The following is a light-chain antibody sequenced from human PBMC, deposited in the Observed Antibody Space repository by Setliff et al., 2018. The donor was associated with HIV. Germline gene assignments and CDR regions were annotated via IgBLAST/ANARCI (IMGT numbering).Light chain of an antibody. V-gene: IGLV2-14*01. CDR1: SSGVGGYDY. CDR3: SSYRGGSTLFV. CDR2: EVT. Sequence: QSVLTQPASVSGSPGQSITISCTGTSSGVGGYDYVSWYLQHPRKAPKLIIFEVTNRPSGVSNRFSGSKSGNTASLTISGLQAEDEADYFCSSYRGGSTLFVLGPGTKVTVL. J-gene: IGLJ1*01.